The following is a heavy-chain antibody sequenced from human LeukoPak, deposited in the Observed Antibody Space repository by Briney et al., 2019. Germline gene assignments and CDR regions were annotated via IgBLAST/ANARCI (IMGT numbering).Heavy chain of an antibody. V-gene: IGHV4-38-2*02. CDR3: ARTTMGATTGFDP. CDR1: GYSISSGYY. J-gene: IGHJ5*02. D-gene: IGHD1-26*01. CDR2: IYHSGST. Sequence: PSETLSLTCTVSGYSISSGYYWGWIRQPPGKGLEWIGSIYHSGSTYYNPSLKSRVTISVDTSKNQFSLKLSSVTAADTAVYYCARTTMGATTGFDPWGQGTLVTVSS.